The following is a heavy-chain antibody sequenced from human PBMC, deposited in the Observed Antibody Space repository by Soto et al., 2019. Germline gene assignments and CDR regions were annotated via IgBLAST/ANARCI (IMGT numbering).Heavy chain of an antibody. CDR3: ARAGIAVAGTWGYFDY. Sequence: EVQLVESGGGLVKPGGSLSLSCAASGFTFSSYSMNWVRQAPGQGLEWVSSISSSSSYIYYADSVKGRFTISRDNAKNSLYLQMNSLRADDTAVYYCARAGIAVAGTWGYFDYWGQGTLVTVSS. CDR1: GFTFSSYS. J-gene: IGHJ4*02. D-gene: IGHD6-19*01. CDR2: ISSSSSYI. V-gene: IGHV3-21*01.